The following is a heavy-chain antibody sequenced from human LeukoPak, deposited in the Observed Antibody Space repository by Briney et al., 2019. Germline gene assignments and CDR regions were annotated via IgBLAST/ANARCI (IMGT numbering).Heavy chain of an antibody. J-gene: IGHJ4*02. CDR3: AKVHPPGGFWSGYFFYFDY. CDR2: ISGSGGST. CDR1: GLTFSDYY. D-gene: IGHD3-3*01. V-gene: IGHV3-23*01. Sequence: PGGSLRLSCAVSGLTFSDYYMSWVRQAPGKGLEWVSAISGSGGSTYYADSVKGRFTISRDNSKNTLYLQMNSLRAEDTAVYYCAKVHPPGGFWSGYFFYFDYWGQGTLVTVSS.